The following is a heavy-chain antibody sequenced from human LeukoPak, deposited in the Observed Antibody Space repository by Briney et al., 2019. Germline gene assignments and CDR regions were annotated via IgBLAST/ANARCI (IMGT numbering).Heavy chain of an antibody. CDR2: ISGSGGST. D-gene: IGHD5-24*01. CDR1: GFIFDDYG. J-gene: IGHJ4*02. V-gene: IGHV3-23*01. CDR3: AKDSRFDY. Sequence: GGSLRLSCAVSGFIFDDYGMSWVRQAPGKGLEWVSAISGSGGSTYYADSVKGRFTISRDNSKNTLYLQMNSLRAEDTAVYYCAKDSRFDYWGQGTLVTVSS.